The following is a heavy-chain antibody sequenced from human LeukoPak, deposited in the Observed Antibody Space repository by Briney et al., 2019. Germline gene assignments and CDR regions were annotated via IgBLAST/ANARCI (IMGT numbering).Heavy chain of an antibody. V-gene: IGHV4-39*07. J-gene: IGHJ4*02. Sequence: SETQSLTCTVSGGSISSGDYYWSWVRQPPGKGLEWIGEIYHSGTTNYNPSLKSRVTISLDKSRNQFSLNLNSVTAADTAVYYCAREAVAAVRGFDYWGQGTLVTVSS. D-gene: IGHD6-19*01. CDR3: AREAVAAVRGFDY. CDR2: IYHSGTT. CDR1: GGSISSGDYY.